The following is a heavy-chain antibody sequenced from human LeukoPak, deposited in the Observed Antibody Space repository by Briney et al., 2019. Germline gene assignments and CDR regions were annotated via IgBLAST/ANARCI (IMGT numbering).Heavy chain of an antibody. CDR1: GFTFNTYA. CDR3: ARSPEGVRILGIDH. CDR2: ISYDGSNE. J-gene: IGHJ4*02. D-gene: IGHD2/OR15-2a*01. V-gene: IGHV3-30-3*01. Sequence: PGRSLRLSCAASGFTFNTYAMNWVRQAPGKGLEWVAVISYDGSNEKYAESVRGRFTISRDNSNNMVFLQMNSLRNGDTAVHFCARSPEGVRILGIDHWGQGTLVTVSS.